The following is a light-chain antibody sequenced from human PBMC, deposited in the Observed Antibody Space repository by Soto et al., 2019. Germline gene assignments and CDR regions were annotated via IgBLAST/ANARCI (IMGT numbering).Light chain of an antibody. CDR2: AAS. J-gene: IGKJ4*01. CDR1: QSINTY. V-gene: IGKV1-39*01. Sequence: DIQMTQSPSSLSASVGDRVTITCRASQSINTYLNWYQQKPGKAPKLLIYAASNLQSGVPSRFSGSGSGTDFTLTISSLQPDDFATYYCQQSHTARAVGGGTKVDIK. CDR3: QQSHTARA.